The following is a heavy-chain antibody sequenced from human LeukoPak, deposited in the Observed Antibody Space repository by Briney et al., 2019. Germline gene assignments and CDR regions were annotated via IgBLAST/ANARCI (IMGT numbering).Heavy chain of an antibody. J-gene: IGHJ5*02. D-gene: IGHD1-1*01. V-gene: IGHV6-1*01. Sequence: SQTLSLTYAISGHSVSNNGAAWNWIRQSPSRGFEWLGRTYYRSKWFYDYSISVKIRITINPDTSKNQLSMDLKSVTPEDTAMYYCARDPPNDQSFDLWGQGTLVSVSS. CDR2: TYYRSKWFY. CDR3: ARDPPNDQSFDL. CDR1: GHSVSNNGAA.